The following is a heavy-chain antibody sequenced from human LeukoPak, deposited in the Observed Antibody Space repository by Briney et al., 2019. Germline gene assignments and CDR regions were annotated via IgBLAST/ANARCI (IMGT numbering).Heavy chain of an antibody. CDR1: GSSLTTSGVG. D-gene: IGHD6-13*01. CDR2: IYWDDDA. J-gene: IGHJ4*02. CDR3: AHISRRSYYFDY. Sequence: SGPTLVNPTQTLTLTCTLTGSSLTTSGVGVGWIRKPPGKALAWLALIYWDDDARYTESLKSRLTITKDTSKNQVVLTMTNLYPVDTGTYYCAHISRRSYYFDYWGQGTLVTVSS. V-gene: IGHV2-5*02.